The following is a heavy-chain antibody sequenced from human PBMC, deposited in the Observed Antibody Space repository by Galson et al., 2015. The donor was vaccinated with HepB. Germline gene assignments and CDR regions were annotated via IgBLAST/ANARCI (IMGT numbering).Heavy chain of an antibody. V-gene: IGHV3-11*06. D-gene: IGHD5-24*01. CDR2: ISSSSSYT. CDR3: ARAENVGMATIVDY. CDR1: GFTFSDYY. Sequence: SLRLSCAASGFTFSDYYMSWIRQAPGKGLEWVSYISSSSSYTNYADSVKGRFTISRDNAKNSLYLQMNSLRAEDTAVYYCARAENVGMATIVDYWGQGTLVTVSS. J-gene: IGHJ4*02.